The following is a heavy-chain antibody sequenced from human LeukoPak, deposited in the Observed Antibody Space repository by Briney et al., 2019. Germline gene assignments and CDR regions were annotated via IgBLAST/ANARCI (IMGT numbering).Heavy chain of an antibody. Sequence: ASVKVSCKASGGTFSSYAISWVRQAPGQGLEWMGGIIPIFGTANYAQKFQGRITITADKSTSTAYMELSSLRSEDTAVYYCARDGDPYSSSWNHMYYYYYYYMDVWGKGTTVTVSS. CDR1: GGTFSSYA. D-gene: IGHD6-13*01. J-gene: IGHJ6*03. CDR2: IIPIFGTA. V-gene: IGHV1-69*06. CDR3: ARDGDPYSSSWNHMYYYYYYYMDV.